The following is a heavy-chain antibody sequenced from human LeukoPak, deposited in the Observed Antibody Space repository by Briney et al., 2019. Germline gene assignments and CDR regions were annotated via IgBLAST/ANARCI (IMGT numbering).Heavy chain of an antibody. D-gene: IGHD3-3*01. CDR1: GFTFSSYS. CDR3: AKEAFEAYFTL. CDR2: ISGSGGST. J-gene: IGHJ4*02. Sequence: GGSLRLSCAASGFTFSSYSMNWVRQAPGKGLEWVSAISGSGGSTYYADSVKGRFTISGDNSKNTLYLQMNSLRAEDTAVYYCAKEAFEAYFTLWGQGTLVTVSS. V-gene: IGHV3-23*01.